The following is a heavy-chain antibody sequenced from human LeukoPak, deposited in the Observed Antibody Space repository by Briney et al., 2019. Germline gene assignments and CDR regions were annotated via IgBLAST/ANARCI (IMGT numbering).Heavy chain of an antibody. CDR1: GFTFSSYA. J-gene: IGHJ4*02. CDR2: ISGSGGST. CDR3: ARHADWPRATRNFDS. D-gene: IGHD2-15*01. Sequence: GGSLRLSCAASGFTFSSYAMSWVRQAPGKGLEWVSAISGSGGSTYYADSVKGRFTISRDNSKNTLYLQMNSLRAEDTAVYYCARHADWPRATRNFDSWGQGTLVTVSS. V-gene: IGHV3-23*01.